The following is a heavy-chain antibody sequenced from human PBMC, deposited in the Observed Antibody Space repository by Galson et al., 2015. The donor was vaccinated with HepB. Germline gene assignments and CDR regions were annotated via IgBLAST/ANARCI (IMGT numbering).Heavy chain of an antibody. J-gene: IGHJ4*02. CDR1: TFIFSTYS. CDR3: AKVSGGFFD. V-gene: IGHV3-23*01. Sequence: SLRLSCAASTFIFSTYSMNWVRQAPGKGLEWVSAISGSGGSTYYADSVKGRFTISRDNSKNTLYLQMNSLRAEDTAVYYCAKVSGGFFDWGQGTLVTVSS. D-gene: IGHD3-10*01. CDR2: ISGSGGST.